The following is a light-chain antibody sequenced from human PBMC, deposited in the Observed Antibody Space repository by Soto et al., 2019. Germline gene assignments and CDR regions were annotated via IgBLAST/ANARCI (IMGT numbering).Light chain of an antibody. CDR1: SSDVGSHSH. V-gene: IGLV2-23*01. Sequence: QSALTQPASVSGSPGQSITISCTGTSSDVGSHSHVSWYQQHPGKAPKLMIYEGTKRPSGVSDRFSGSKSDNTASLTISGLQAEDEADYYCCSYAVSKVFGTGTKLTVL. CDR2: EGT. J-gene: IGLJ1*01. CDR3: CSYAVSKV.